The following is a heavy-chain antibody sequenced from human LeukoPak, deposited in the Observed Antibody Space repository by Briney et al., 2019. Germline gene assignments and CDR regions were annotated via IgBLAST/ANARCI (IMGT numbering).Heavy chain of an antibody. D-gene: IGHD3-9*01. CDR2: IGGSGGST. CDR3: AKDILTGYYIGGNDY. CDR1: GFTFSSYA. J-gene: IGHJ4*02. V-gene: IGHV3-23*01. Sequence: GGSLRLSCAASGFTFSSYAMSWVRQAPGKGLEWVSAIGGSGGSTYYADSVKGRFTISRDNSKNTLYLQMNSLRAEDTAVYYCAKDILTGYYIGGNDYWGQGTLVTVSS.